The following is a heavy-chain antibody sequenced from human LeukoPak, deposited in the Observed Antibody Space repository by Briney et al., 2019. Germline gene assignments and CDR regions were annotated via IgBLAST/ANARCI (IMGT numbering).Heavy chain of an antibody. J-gene: IGHJ4*02. CDR3: AKDASSGWYYFDY. D-gene: IGHD6-19*01. Sequence: GGSLRLSCAASGFTVSSNYMSWVRQAPGKGLEWVSIIYSAGNTYYADSVKGRFTVSRDNSKNTLYLQMNSLRAEDTAVYYCAKDASSGWYYFDYWGQGTLVTASS. V-gene: IGHV3-66*01. CDR2: IYSAGNT. CDR1: GFTVSSNY.